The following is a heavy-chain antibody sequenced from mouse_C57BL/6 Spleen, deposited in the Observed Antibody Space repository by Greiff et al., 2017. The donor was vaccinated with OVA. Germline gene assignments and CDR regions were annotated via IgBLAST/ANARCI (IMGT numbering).Heavy chain of an antibody. V-gene: IGHV1-76*01. J-gene: IGHJ2*01. D-gene: IGHD1-1*01. CDR1: GYTFTDYY. CDR2: IYPGSGNT. Sequence: VQLQESGAELVRPGASVKLSCKASGYTFTDYYINWVKQRPGQGLEWIARIYPGSGNTYYNEKFKGKATLTAEKSSSTAYMQLSSLTSEDSAVYFCAREGDYGSFDYWGQGTTLTVSS. CDR3: AREGDYGSFDY.